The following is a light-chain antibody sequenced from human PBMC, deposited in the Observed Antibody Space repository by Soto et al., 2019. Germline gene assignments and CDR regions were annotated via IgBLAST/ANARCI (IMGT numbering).Light chain of an antibody. CDR3: QQYGSSPGT. V-gene: IGKV3-20*01. Sequence: EILLRESPGTLSLSPGERATLSCRASQSVSSSYLAWYQQKPGQAPRLLIYGASSRATGIPDRFSGSGSGTDFTLTISRLEPEDFAVYYCQQYGSSPGTFGQGTKVDIK. J-gene: IGKJ1*01. CDR1: QSVSSSY. CDR2: GAS.